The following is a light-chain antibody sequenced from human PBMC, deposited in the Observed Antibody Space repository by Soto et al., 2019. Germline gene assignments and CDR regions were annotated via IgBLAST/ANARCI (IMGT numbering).Light chain of an antibody. Sequence: QLVLTQPPSVSGAPGQRVTISCTGSSSNIGAGYDVHWYQQLPGTAPKLLIYGNSNRPSGVPDRFSGSKSGTSASLAITGLQAEDEADYYCQSYDSSLRGYVFATGTKVTVL. J-gene: IGLJ1*01. CDR1: SSNIGAGYD. CDR3: QSYDSSLRGYV. CDR2: GNS. V-gene: IGLV1-40*01.